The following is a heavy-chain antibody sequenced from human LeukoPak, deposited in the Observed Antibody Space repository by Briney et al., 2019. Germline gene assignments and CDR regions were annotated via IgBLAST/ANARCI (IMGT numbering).Heavy chain of an antibody. CDR2: IWYDGSKT. J-gene: IGHJ4*02. V-gene: IGHV3-33*01. CDR3: ARDDCSTTPCYAY. Sequence: GGSLRLSCTTSGFTFTNYGIDWVRQAPGKGLEWVAAIWYDGSKTSYTDSVKGRFTVSRDISKNTVYLQMNGLKAEDTAVYYCARDDCSTTPCYAYWGQGTLVTVSS. CDR1: GFTFTNYG. D-gene: IGHD2-2*01.